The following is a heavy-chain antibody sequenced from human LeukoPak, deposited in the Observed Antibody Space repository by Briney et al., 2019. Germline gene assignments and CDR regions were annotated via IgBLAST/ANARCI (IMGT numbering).Heavy chain of an antibody. D-gene: IGHD2-2*01. CDR2: ISGSDGST. Sequence: GGSLRLSCAASGFTFSRYAMSWVRQAPGKGLEWVSAISGSDGSTYYADSVKGRFTISRDNSKNTLYLQMNSLKAEDTAVYYCARVGYCSSTSCPGGGYWGQGTLVTVSS. CDR1: GFTFSRYA. CDR3: ARVGYCSSTSCPGGGY. V-gene: IGHV3-23*01. J-gene: IGHJ4*02.